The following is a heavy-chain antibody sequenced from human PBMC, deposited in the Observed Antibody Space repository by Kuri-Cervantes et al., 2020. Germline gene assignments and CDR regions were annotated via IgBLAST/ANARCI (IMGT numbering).Heavy chain of an antibody. CDR2: IIPIFGTA. CDR3: VCAGGGPRLNAFDI. Sequence: SVKVSCKASGGTFSSYAISWVRQAPGQGLEWMGGIIPIFGTANYAQKFQGRVTITADKSTSTAYMELSSLRSEDTAVYYCVCAGGGPRLNAFDIWGQGTMVTVSS. V-gene: IGHV1-69*06. J-gene: IGHJ3*02. CDR1: GGTFSSYA. D-gene: IGHD3-16*01.